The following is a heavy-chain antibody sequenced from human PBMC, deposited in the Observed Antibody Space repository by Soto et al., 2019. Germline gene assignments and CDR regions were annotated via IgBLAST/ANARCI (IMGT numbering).Heavy chain of an antibody. CDR2: ISGSGIST. CDR1: GFTFRSYA. Sequence: DVQLLESGGGLVQPGGSLRLSCAASGFTFRSYAMSWVRQAPGKGLEWVSGISGSGISTHYADSVKGRFTVSRDNSKNTLYLQMNSLRAEDTAVYYCARVSPPPDYWGQGTLVTVSS. CDR3: ARVSPPPDY. J-gene: IGHJ4*02. V-gene: IGHV3-23*01.